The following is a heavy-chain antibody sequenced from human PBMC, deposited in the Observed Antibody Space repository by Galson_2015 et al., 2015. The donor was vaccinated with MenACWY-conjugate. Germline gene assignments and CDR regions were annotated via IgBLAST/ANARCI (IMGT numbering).Heavy chain of an antibody. CDR1: GFTVSSNY. CDR3: ARDLGPPGSSPHYYYYYGMDV. CDR2: IYSGGST. V-gene: IGHV3-53*01. D-gene: IGHD6-6*01. Sequence: SLRLSCAASGFTVSSNYMSWVRQAPGKGLEWVSVIYSGGSTYYADSVKGRFTISRDSSKNTLYLQMNSLRAEDTAVYYCARDLGPPGSSPHYYYYYGMDVWGQGTTVTVSS. J-gene: IGHJ6*02.